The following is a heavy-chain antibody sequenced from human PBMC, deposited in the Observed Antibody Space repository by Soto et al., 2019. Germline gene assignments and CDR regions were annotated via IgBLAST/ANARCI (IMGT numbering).Heavy chain of an antibody. V-gene: IGHV5-10-1*01. CDR3: ARNAGVWTYYYDSSGYPDY. J-gene: IGHJ4*02. D-gene: IGHD3-22*01. Sequence: GESLKISCKGSGYSFTSYWISWVRQMPGKGLEWMGRIDPSDSYTNYSPSFQGHVTISADKSISTAYLQWSSLKASDTAMYYCARNAGVWTYYYDSSGYPDYWGQGTLVTVSS. CDR2: IDPSDSYT. CDR1: GYSFTSYW.